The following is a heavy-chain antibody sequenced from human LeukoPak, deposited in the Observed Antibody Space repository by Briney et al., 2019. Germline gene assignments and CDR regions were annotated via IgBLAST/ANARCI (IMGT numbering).Heavy chain of an antibody. CDR2: IYTSGST. Sequence: SETLSLTCTVSGGFISSYYWSWIRQPAGKGLEWIGRIYTSGSTNYNPSLKSRVTMSVDTSKNQFSLKLSSVTAADTAVYYCAREGYYDFWSGYYGNWFDPWGQGTLVTVSS. D-gene: IGHD3-3*01. J-gene: IGHJ5*02. CDR3: AREGYYDFWSGYYGNWFDP. V-gene: IGHV4-4*07. CDR1: GGFISSYY.